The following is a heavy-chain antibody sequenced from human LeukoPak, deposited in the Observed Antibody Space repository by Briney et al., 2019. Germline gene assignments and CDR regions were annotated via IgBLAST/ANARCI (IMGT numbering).Heavy chain of an antibody. D-gene: IGHD4/OR15-4a*01. Sequence: SETLSLTCTVPDGSISGYSWSWIRQPPGKGLEWIGYIYYSGDTNYNPSLKSRVTLSVDTSRNLLSLQLTSVTTADTAVYFCVRGPYGASISKWFDPWGQGTLVIVSS. J-gene: IGHJ5*02. CDR1: DGSISGYS. CDR3: VRGPYGASISKWFDP. V-gene: IGHV4-59*01. CDR2: IYYSGDT.